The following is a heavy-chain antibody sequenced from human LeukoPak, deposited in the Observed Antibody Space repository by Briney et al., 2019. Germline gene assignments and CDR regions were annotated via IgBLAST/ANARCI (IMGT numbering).Heavy chain of an antibody. CDR2: ISHSGKT. Sequence: PSETLSLTCTVSGGSIRSYYWIWIRQSPGMGLQWIGEISHSGKTNYNPSLESRLTMSVDTSKNQFSLKLRSVTAADTAVYYCARDGSSYGRGFDPWGQGTVVTVSS. V-gene: IGHV4-34*01. CDR3: ARDGSSYGRGFDP. J-gene: IGHJ5*02. D-gene: IGHD5-18*01. CDR1: GGSIRSYY.